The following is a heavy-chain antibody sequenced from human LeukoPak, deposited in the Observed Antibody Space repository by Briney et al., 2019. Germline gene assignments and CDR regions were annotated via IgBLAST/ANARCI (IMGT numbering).Heavy chain of an antibody. CDR2: IYYSGST. Sequence: SETLSLTCTVSGGSISSSSYYWGWIRQPPGKGLEWIGSIYYSGSTYYNPSLKSRVTISVDTSKNQSSLKLSSVTAADTAVYYCAREDIVATPLDYWGQGTLVTVSS. V-gene: IGHV4-39*07. J-gene: IGHJ4*02. D-gene: IGHD5-12*01. CDR3: AREDIVATPLDY. CDR1: GGSISSSSYY.